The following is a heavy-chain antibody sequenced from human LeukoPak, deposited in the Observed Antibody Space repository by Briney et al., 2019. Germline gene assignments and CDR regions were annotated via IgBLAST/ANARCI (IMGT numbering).Heavy chain of an antibody. D-gene: IGHD2-8*01. CDR2: FSGRGAGT. V-gene: IGHV3-23*01. Sequence: GGSLRLSCAASGFTFSTYAMSWVRQAPGKGLEWVSTFSGRGAGTYYADSMKGRFTISRDNSKNTLYLQMNSLRADDTAVYYCAKNTNSKPDNWGQGTLATVSS. J-gene: IGHJ4*02. CDR1: GFTFSTYA. CDR3: AKNTNSKPDN.